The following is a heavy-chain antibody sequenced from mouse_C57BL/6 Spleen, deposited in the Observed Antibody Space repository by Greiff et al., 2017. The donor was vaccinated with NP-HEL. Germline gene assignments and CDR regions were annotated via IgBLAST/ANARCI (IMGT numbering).Heavy chain of an antibody. CDR3: VSEGDSNYGYAMDY. CDR1: GFTFNTYA. D-gene: IGHD2-5*01. Sequence: EVKLVESGGGLVQPKGSLKLSCAASGFTFNTYAMHWVRQAPGKGLEWVARIRSKSRNYATYYADSVKDRFTISRDDSQSMLYLQMNNLKTEDTAMDYCVSEGDSNYGYAMDYWGQGTSVTVSS. CDR2: IRSKSRNYAT. V-gene: IGHV10-3*01. J-gene: IGHJ4*01.